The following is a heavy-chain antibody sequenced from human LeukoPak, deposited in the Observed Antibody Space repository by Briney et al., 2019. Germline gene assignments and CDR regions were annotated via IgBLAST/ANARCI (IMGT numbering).Heavy chain of an antibody. CDR2: IFSGGADI. CDR1: GCSFIYYW. CDR3: VRYGLQGCRDSRCFTSFYYYGADV. J-gene: IGHJ6*02. D-gene: IGHD4-11*01. V-gene: IGHV5-51*01. Sequence: GASLQISCHGSGCSFIYYWIGRVRQMPGKGLEGMGVIFSGGADIKYSPSFQGQVTISADNSISTPYLQWSCLQAADTAIYYCVRYGLQGCRDSRCFTSFYYYGADVWGQGSTVTVSS.